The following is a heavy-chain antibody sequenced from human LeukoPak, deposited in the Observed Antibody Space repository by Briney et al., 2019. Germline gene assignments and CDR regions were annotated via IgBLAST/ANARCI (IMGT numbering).Heavy chain of an antibody. Sequence: PSETLSLTCTVSGGSISSYYWSWIRQPPGKGLEWIGYIYSSGSTNYNPSLKSRVTISVGTSKSQFSLKLSSVSAADTAVYYCARGYSYYFDYWGRGTLVTVSS. CDR1: GGSISSYY. D-gene: IGHD5-18*01. CDR2: IYSSGST. CDR3: ARGYSYYFDY. V-gene: IGHV4-59*01. J-gene: IGHJ4*01.